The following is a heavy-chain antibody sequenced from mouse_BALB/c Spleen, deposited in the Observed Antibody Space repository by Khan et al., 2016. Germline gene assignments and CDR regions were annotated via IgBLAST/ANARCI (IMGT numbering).Heavy chain of an antibody. CDR2: IWAGGST. J-gene: IGHJ3*01. CDR3: ARAYYGNSWFAY. D-gene: IGHD2-10*01. Sequence: QVQLQQPGPGLVAPSQSLSITCTVSGFSLTSYGVHWVRQPPGKGLEWLGVIWAGGSTNYNSALMSRLSISKDNSKSQVCLKMNSLQTDDTAMYYCARAYYGNSWFAYWGQGTLVTVSA. V-gene: IGHV2-9*02. CDR1: GFSLTSYG.